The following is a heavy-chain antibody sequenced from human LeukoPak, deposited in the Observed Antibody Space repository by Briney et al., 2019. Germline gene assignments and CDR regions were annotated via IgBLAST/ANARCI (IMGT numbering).Heavy chain of an antibody. D-gene: IGHD3-22*01. J-gene: IGHJ4*02. CDR1: GFIFSDST. Sequence: PGGSLRLSCAASGFIFSDSTMHWVRQASGKGLEWVGRIRSKANSYATTYAASVRGRFTISRNDSKNTAYLQMNSLKTEDTAVYYCARDGSDYYDSSGYYPHFDYWGQGTLVTVSS. V-gene: IGHV3-73*01. CDR2: IRSKANSYAT. CDR3: ARDGSDYYDSSGYYPHFDY.